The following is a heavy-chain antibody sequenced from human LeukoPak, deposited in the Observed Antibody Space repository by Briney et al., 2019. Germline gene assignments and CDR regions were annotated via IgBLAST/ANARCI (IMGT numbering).Heavy chain of an antibody. CDR2: ISGSDGST. D-gene: IGHD6-19*01. Sequence: PGGSLRPSCAASGFTFSSYAMSWVRQAPGKGLEWVSTISGSDGSTYYADSVRGRFTISRDNTEKSLHLQMNTLRAEDTGVYYCARAGFSSGWYVGHWGQGTLVTVSS. J-gene: IGHJ4*02. CDR1: GFTFSSYA. CDR3: ARAGFSSGWYVGH. V-gene: IGHV3-23*01.